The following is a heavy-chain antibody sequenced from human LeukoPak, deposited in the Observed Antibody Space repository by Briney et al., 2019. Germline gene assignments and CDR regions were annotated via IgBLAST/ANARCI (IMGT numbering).Heavy chain of an antibody. CDR1: GFTFSSYA. V-gene: IGHV3-23*01. CDR2: ISGSGGST. J-gene: IGHJ4*02. CDR3: AKDGTRNYDFWDRFDY. Sequence: GGSLRLSCAASGFTFSSYAMSWVRQAPGKGLEWVSAISGSGGSTYYADSVKGRFTISRDNSKNTLYLQMTSLRGEDTAVYYCAKDGTRNYDFWDRFDYWGQGTLVTVSS. D-gene: IGHD3-3*01.